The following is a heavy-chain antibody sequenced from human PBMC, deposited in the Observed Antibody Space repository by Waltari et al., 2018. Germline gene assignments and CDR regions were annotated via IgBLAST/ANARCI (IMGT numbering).Heavy chain of an antibody. V-gene: IGHV1-69-2*01. Sequence: EVQLVQSGAEVKKPGATVKISCKVSGYTFTDYYMHWVQQAPGKGLELMCLVDPEDGEKTYAEKFQGRVTITADTSTDTAYMELSSLRSEDTAVYYCARGAGYSGNYWGQGTLVTVSS. CDR2: VDPEDGEK. CDR3: ARGAGYSGNY. J-gene: IGHJ4*02. CDR1: GYTFTDYY. D-gene: IGHD5-12*01.